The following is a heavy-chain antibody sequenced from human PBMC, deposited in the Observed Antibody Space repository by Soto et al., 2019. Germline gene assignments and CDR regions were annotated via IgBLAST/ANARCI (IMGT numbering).Heavy chain of an antibody. Sequence: QVQLVESGGGVVQPGGSLSLSCAASGFTLSNYGMHWVRQAPGKGLEWVAVIWYDGNNKYYADSVKGRFTISRDNSNNTLYVQMTSLRAEDTAVYYSARGLHSLFDYWGQGTLVTVSS. CDR2: IWYDGNNK. CDR3: ARGLHSLFDY. V-gene: IGHV3-33*01. J-gene: IGHJ4*02. CDR1: GFTLSNYG. D-gene: IGHD2-21*01.